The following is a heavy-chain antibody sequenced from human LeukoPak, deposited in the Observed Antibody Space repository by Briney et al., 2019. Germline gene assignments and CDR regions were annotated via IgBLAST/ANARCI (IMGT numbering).Heavy chain of an antibody. CDR1: SDSISSTNHY. Sequence: ASETLSLTCTVSSDSISSTNHYWGWIRQAPGKGLEWIGNIYYSGTTYYNPSLKSRVTISVDTSKNQFSLKLSSVTAADTAVYYCARLCTSTVVTPVVRYFDYWGQGTLVTVSS. CDR3: ARLCTSTVVTPVVRYFDY. V-gene: IGHV4-39*01. J-gene: IGHJ4*02. D-gene: IGHD4-23*01. CDR2: IYYSGTT.